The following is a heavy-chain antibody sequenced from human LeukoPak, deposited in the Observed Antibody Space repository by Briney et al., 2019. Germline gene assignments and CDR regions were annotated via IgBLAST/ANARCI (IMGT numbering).Heavy chain of an antibody. Sequence: GSLRLSCAASGFTFSSYSMNWVRQAPGKGLGWVSSISSSSSYIYYADSVKGRFTISRDNAKNSLYLQMNSLRAEDTAVYYCARENYDSSGYHKGFDYWGQGTLVTVSS. CDR3: ARENYDSSGYHKGFDY. CDR1: GFTFSSYS. CDR2: ISSSSSYI. J-gene: IGHJ4*02. D-gene: IGHD3-22*01. V-gene: IGHV3-21*01.